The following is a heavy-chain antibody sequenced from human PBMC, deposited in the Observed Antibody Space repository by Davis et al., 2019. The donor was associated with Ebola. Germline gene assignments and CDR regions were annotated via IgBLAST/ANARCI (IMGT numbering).Heavy chain of an antibody. Sequence: GESLKISCAAPGFTFSDSAMHWVGQASGRGLEWVGRFRSKANSYATTYAASVTGRVTIARDDSKNTAYLQMNSMKMDDTAVYYCTNRKNEYWGQGTLVTVSS. CDR1: GFTFSDSA. CDR3: TNRKNEY. J-gene: IGHJ4*02. CDR2: FRSKANSYAT. V-gene: IGHV3-73*01.